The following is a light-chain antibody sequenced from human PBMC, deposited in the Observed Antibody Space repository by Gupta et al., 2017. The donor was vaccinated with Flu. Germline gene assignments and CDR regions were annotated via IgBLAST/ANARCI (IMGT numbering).Light chain of an antibody. V-gene: IGKV3-11*01. CDR3: QQRSLWPPWT. CDR2: DAS. J-gene: IGKJ1*01. CDR1: QSVDSS. Sequence: ERAPRSCRASQSVDSSLAWYQQRPGQAPRLLIYDASNRAAGIPARFSGSGSGTDFTLTISSLEPEDFALYYCQQRSLWPPWTFGQGTKVEIK.